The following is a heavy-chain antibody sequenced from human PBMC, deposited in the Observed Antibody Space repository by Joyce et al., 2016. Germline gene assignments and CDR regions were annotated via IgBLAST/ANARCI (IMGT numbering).Heavy chain of an antibody. V-gene: IGHV5-51*01. CDR2: IYAGDSDI. J-gene: IGHJ3*02. CDR3: ARQQDFGDRQDAFNM. D-gene: IGHD4/OR15-4a*01. Sequence: EVQLAQSGAEMKKPGESLKISCKGSGYSFTSFWIGWVRQMPGKGLEWMGIIYAGDSDIKYSPSFQGQVTIAADKSIDTAYLQWSSLKTSDTAIYYCARQQDFGDRQDAFNMWGQGTMVTVSS. CDR1: GYSFTSFW.